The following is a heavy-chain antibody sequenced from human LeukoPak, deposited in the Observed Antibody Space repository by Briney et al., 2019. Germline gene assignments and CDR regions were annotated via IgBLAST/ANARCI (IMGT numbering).Heavy chain of an antibody. D-gene: IGHD2-15*01. CDR1: GGSISSGGYY. CDR3: ARRQSSLVARGGGFDP. V-gene: IGHV4-61*08. CDR2: IYYSGST. J-gene: IGHJ5*02. Sequence: SETLSLTCTVSGGSISSGGYYWSWIRQPPRKGLEWIGYIYYSGSTNYNPSLKSRVTISVDTSKNQFSLKLSSVTAADTAVYYCARRQSSLVARGGGFDPWGQGTLVTVSS.